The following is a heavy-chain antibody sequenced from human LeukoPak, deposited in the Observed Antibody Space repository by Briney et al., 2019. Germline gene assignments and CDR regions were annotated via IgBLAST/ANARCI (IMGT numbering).Heavy chain of an antibody. J-gene: IGHJ4*02. CDR3: AKEAVLLWFGEPYFDY. Sequence: PGRSLRLSCAASGFTFSSYGMHWVRQAPGKGLEWVAVISYDGGNKYYADSVKGRFTISRDNSKNTLYLQMNSLRAEDTAVYYCAKEAVLLWFGEPYFDYWGQGTLVTVSS. CDR2: ISYDGGNK. D-gene: IGHD3-10*01. CDR1: GFTFSSYG. V-gene: IGHV3-30*18.